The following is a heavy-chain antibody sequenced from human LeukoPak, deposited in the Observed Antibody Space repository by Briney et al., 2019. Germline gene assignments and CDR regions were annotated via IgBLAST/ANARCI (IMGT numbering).Heavy chain of an antibody. CDR2: FDPEDGET. Sequence: ASVKVSCKVSGYTLTELSMHWVRQAPGKGLEWMGGFDPEDGETIYAQKFQGRVTMTEGTSTDTAYMELSSLRSEDTAVYYCATDNRRGYGGNSDWDYFDYWGQGTLVTVSS. CDR3: ATDNRRGYGGNSDWDYFDY. V-gene: IGHV1-24*01. J-gene: IGHJ4*02. D-gene: IGHD4-23*01. CDR1: GYTLTELS.